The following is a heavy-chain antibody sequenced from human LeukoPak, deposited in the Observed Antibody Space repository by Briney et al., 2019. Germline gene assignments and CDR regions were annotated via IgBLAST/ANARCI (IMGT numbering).Heavy chain of an antibody. J-gene: IGHJ4*02. CDR2: INHSGST. D-gene: IGHD3-3*01. CDR3: ARDTSRNRYYDFWSGPLGY. V-gene: IGHV4-34*01. Sequence: SETLSLTCTVSGGSISSYYWSWIRQPPGKGLEWIGEINHSGSTNYNPSLKSRVTISVDTSKNQFSLKLSSVTAADTAVYYCARDTSRNRYYDFWSGPLGYWGQGTLVTVSS. CDR1: GGSISSYY.